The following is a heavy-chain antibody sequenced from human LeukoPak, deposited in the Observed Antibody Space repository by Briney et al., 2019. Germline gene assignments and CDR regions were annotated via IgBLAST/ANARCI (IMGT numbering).Heavy chain of an antibody. CDR1: GFTISNNY. J-gene: IGHJ5*02. CDR2: LYSGGST. D-gene: IGHD1-14*01. V-gene: IGHV3-66*01. CDR3: AANHLFDP. Sequence: GGSLRLSCAASGFTISNNYMSWLRQAPGQGLECVSVLYSGGSTYYADSVKGRFTISRDSSKNTLFLQMTSLRAEDTAIYYCAANHLFDPWGQGTLVTVSS.